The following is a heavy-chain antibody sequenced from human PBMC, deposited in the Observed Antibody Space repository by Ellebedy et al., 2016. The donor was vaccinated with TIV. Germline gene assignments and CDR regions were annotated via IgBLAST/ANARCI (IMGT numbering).Heavy chain of an antibody. CDR1: GFTFDDYA. CDR2: ISWNSGSI. J-gene: IGHJ4*02. CDR3: ARASQWLVTLYYFDY. Sequence: GGSLRLSXAASGFTFDDYAMHWVRQAPGKGLEWVSGISWNSGSIGYEDSVKGRFTISRDNSKNTLYLQMNSLRAEDTAVYYCARASQWLVTLYYFDYWGQGTLVTVSS. V-gene: IGHV3-9*01. D-gene: IGHD6-19*01.